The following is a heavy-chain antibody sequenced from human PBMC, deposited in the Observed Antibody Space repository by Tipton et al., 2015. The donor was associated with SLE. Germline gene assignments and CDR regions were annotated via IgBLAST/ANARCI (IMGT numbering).Heavy chain of an antibody. CDR3: ARDDGGRSVDY. Sequence: SLRLSCAASGFTFSGHWMSWVRQAPGKGLEWVANIKEDGSEIYYVDSVKGRFTVSRDNAENSLYLQINSLRAEDTAVYFCARDDGGRSVDYWGQGTLVTVSS. J-gene: IGHJ4*02. CDR1: GFTFSGHW. CDR2: IKEDGSEI. D-gene: IGHD4-23*01. V-gene: IGHV3-7*01.